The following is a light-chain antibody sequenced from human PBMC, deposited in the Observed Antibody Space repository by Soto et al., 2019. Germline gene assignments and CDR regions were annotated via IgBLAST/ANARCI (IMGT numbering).Light chain of an antibody. J-gene: IGKJ1*01. Sequence: EIVLTQSPGTLSLSPGERATLSRRASQSVDRYLAWYQQKPGQAPRLLIYGASTRATGIPDRFSGSGSGTDFTLTISRLEPEDFAVYYCQQYGSSPTFGQGTKVDIK. CDR3: QQYGSSPT. V-gene: IGKV3-20*01. CDR2: GAS. CDR1: QSVDRY.